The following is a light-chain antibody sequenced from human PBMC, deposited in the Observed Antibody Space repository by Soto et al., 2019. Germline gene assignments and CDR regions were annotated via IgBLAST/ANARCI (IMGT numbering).Light chain of an antibody. J-gene: IGKJ1*01. V-gene: IGKV3-20*01. CDR3: QQYERSPPT. CDR1: QSLNRNY. CDR2: GAF. Sequence: EVVLTQSPGTLSLSPGERATLSCRASQSLNRNYLAWYQRKPGQPPRLLMYGAFNRATDIPARFSGSVSGTDFTLTITRLEPEDFAAYYCQQYERSPPTFGQGTKVEF.